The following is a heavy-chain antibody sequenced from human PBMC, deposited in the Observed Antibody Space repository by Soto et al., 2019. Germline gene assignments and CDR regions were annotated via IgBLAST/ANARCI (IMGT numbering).Heavy chain of an antibody. CDR2: INPDNGNT. V-gene: IGHV1-3*01. Sequence: QVQLVQSGAEVKKVGASMKVSCKPSGYTFTTYAMHWVRQAPGQRLEWMGWINPDNGNTKYSQKFQGRVTITRDTSASTAYMELSSLRSEDTAVYYCARGGSSTWDRYYFDYWGQGTLVTVSS. CDR1: GYTFTTYA. CDR3: ARGGSSTWDRYYFDY. D-gene: IGHD6-13*01. J-gene: IGHJ4*02.